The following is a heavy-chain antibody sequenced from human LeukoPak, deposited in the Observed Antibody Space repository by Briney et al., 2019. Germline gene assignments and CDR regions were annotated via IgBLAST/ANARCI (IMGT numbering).Heavy chain of an antibody. CDR1: GGSISDYY. Sequence: PSETLSLTCTVSGGSISDYYWSWIRQPPGKGLEWIGYFSNNGTNNYNPSLKGRVTMSVDTSKNQFSLKLSSVTAADTAVYYCARGSNWGDYWGQGTLVTVCS. V-gene: IGHV4-59*12. CDR3: ARGSNWGDY. D-gene: IGHD7-27*01. CDR2: FSNNGTN. J-gene: IGHJ4*02.